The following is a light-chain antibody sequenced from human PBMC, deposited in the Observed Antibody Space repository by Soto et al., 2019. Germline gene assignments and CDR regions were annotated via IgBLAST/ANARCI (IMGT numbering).Light chain of an antibody. J-gene: IGKJ3*01. CDR3: QQYYSYPFT. V-gene: IGKV1-8*01. CDR1: QGISSY. CDR2: AAS. Sequence: AIRMTQSPSSFSASTGDRVTITCRASQGISSYLAWYQQKPGKAPKLLIYAASTLQSGVPSRFSGSGSGTDFTLTISFLQSEDFATYYFQQYYSYPFTFGPGTKVDIK.